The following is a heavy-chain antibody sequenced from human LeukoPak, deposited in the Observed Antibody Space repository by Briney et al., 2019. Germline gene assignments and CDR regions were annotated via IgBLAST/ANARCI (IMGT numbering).Heavy chain of an antibody. V-gene: IGHV3-11*04. D-gene: IGHD6-13*01. CDR3: VSAGIAAAGTSYWFDP. CDR2: ISSSGSTI. CDR1: GFTFSDYY. Sequence: GGSLRLSCAASGFTFSDYYMSWIRQAPGKGLEWVSYISSSGSTIYYADSVKGRFTISRDNAKNSLYLQMNSLRAEDTAVYYCVSAGIAAAGTSYWFDPWGQGTLVTVSS. J-gene: IGHJ5*02.